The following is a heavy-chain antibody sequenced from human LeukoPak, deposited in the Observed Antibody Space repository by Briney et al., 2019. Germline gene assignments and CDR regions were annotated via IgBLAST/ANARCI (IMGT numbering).Heavy chain of an antibody. D-gene: IGHD6-19*01. Sequence: PGGSLRLSCVASGFTFGKYWMSWVRQAPGKGLEWVANIKLDGSEKNYVDSVKGRFTISRDNSKNSLYLQMNSLRTEDTALYYCAKDVGIAVAGTGYFDYWGQGTLVTVSS. V-gene: IGHV3-7*03. CDR3: AKDVGIAVAGTGYFDY. CDR2: IKLDGSEK. J-gene: IGHJ4*02. CDR1: GFTFGKYW.